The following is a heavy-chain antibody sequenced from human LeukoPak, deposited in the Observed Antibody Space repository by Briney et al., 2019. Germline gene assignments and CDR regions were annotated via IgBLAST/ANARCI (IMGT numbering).Heavy chain of an antibody. V-gene: IGHV1-18*04. CDR2: ISAYNGNT. J-gene: IGHJ4*02. CDR1: GYTFTSYG. CDR3: ARYPEYSGYVTDFDY. D-gene: IGHD5-12*01. Sequence: GASVKVSCKASGYTFTSYGISWVRQAPGQGLEWMGRISAYNGNTNYAQKLQGRVIMTTDTSTSTAYMELRSLRSDDTAVYYCARYPEYSGYVTDFDYWGQGTLVTVSS.